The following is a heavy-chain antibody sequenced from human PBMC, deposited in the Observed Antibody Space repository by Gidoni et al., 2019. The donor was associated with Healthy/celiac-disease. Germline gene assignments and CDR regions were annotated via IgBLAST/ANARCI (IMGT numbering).Heavy chain of an antibody. CDR3: AKYGAAYPTYYYYGMDV. CDR2: ISGSGGST. Sequence: EVQLLESGGGLVQPGGSLRLSCAASGFTFSSYAMSWVRQAPGKGLEWVSAISGSGGSTYYADSVKGRFTISRDNSKNTLYLQMNSLRAEDTAVYYCAKYGAAYPTYYYYGMDVWGQGTTVTVSS. CDR1: GFTFSSYA. J-gene: IGHJ6*02. V-gene: IGHV3-23*01. D-gene: IGHD3-10*01.